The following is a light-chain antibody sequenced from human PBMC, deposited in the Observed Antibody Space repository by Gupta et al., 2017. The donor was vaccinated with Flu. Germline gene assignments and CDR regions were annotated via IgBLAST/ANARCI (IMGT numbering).Light chain of an antibody. Sequence: SPGQSVTITCSGDRLQQKYVSWFQQRPGQSPFLVIYQDCQRPSGIPARFSGSNSGNTASLTITETQTMDEADFYCQAWNKDTAIFGGGTKLTVL. J-gene: IGLJ2*01. V-gene: IGLV3-1*01. CDR3: QAWNKDTAI. CDR1: RLQQKY. CDR2: QDC.